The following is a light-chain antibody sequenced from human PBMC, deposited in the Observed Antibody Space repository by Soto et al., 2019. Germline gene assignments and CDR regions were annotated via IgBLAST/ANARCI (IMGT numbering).Light chain of an antibody. CDR2: DAS. CDR3: QQRSNWPST. CDR1: QSVSSY. J-gene: IGKJ4*01. V-gene: IGKV3-11*01. Sequence: EIVLTQSPATLSLSPGERATLSCSASQSVSSYLAWYQQNPGQAPRLLIYDASNRATGIPARFSGSGSGTDFALTISSLEPEYFAVYYCQQRSNWPSTFGGGTKVEIK.